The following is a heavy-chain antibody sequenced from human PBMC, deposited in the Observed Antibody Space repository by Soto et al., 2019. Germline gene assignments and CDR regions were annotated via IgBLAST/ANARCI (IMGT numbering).Heavy chain of an antibody. CDR2: TYYRSRWYN. Sequence: PSQTLSLTGAISGDSVSSNSAGWNWIRQSPSRGLEWLGRTYYRSRWYNEYGVSVKSRITINPDTSRNQISLQLNSVTPEDTAIYYCARDIDFGYWGRGTQVTVSS. V-gene: IGHV6-1*01. CDR1: GDSVSSNSAG. D-gene: IGHD3-3*01. J-gene: IGHJ4*02. CDR3: ARDIDFGY.